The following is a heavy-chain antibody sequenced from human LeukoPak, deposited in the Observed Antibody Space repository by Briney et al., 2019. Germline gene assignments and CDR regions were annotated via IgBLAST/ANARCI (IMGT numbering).Heavy chain of an antibody. D-gene: IGHD3-10*01. CDR3: ARDGSGSYYNDRAAFDI. CDR2: IFYSGST. J-gene: IGHJ3*02. CDR1: GASISGYY. Sequence: SETLSLTCSVSGASISGYYWTWIRQPPGKGLEWIGYIFYSGSTNYNPSLKSRVTISVDTSKNQFSLKLSSVTAADTAVYYCARDGSGSYYNDRAAFDIWGQGTMVTVSS. V-gene: IGHV4-59*01.